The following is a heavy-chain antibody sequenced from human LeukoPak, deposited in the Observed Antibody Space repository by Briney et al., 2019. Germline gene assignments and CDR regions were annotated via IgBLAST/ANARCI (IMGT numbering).Heavy chain of an antibody. CDR1: GGSISSYY. CDR2: IYNRGST. J-gene: IGHJ4*02. CDR3: ARVDDRNYYYYFDY. D-gene: IGHD3-22*01. Sequence: SETLSLTRTVSGGSISSYYWSWIRQPAGKGLEWIGRIYNRGSTNYNPSLKSRVTMSVDTSKNQFSLKLTSVTAADTAVYYCARVDDRNYYYYFDYWGQGTLVTVSS. V-gene: IGHV4-4*07.